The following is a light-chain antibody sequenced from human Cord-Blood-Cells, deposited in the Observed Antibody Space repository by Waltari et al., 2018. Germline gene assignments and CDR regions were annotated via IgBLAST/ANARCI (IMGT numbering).Light chain of an antibody. CDR1: PSVSSN. J-gene: IGKJ4*01. V-gene: IGKV3-15*01. CDR3: QQYNNWPPLT. CDR2: GAS. Sequence: EIVMTQSPAPLSVSPGERATLSCRASPSVSSNLAWYQQKPGQAPRLLIYGASTRATGIPARFSGSGSGTEFTLTISSLQSEDFAVYYCQQYNNWPPLTFGGGTKVEIK.